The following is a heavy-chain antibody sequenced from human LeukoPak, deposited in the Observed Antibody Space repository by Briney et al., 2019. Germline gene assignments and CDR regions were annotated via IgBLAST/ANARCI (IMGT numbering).Heavy chain of an antibody. CDR2: IWYDGSNK. Sequence: GGSLRLSCAASGFTFSSYGMHWVRQAPGKGLEWVAVIWYDGSNKYYADSVTGRFTISRDNSKNTLYLQMNSLRAEDTAVSYCANLFNEGQLCGHDAFDIWGQETMVTVSS. V-gene: IGHV3-33*06. CDR3: ANLFNEGQLCGHDAFDI. CDR1: GFTFSSYG. D-gene: IGHD5-18*01. J-gene: IGHJ3*02.